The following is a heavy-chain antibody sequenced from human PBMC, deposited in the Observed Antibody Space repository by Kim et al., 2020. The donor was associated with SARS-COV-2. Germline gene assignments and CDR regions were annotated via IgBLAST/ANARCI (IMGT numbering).Heavy chain of an antibody. Sequence: GGSLRLSCAASGFTFSTSWMNWVRQVPGKGLVWVLRINSDGSDTAYADSVKGRFTISRDNAKNTLYLQLNSLRPEDTALYYCARPLSGTNCYDYWGQGTLVTVSS. J-gene: IGHJ4*02. CDR3: ARPLSGTNCYDY. D-gene: IGHD2-8*01. CDR1: GFTFSTSW. V-gene: IGHV3-74*01. CDR2: INSDGSDT.